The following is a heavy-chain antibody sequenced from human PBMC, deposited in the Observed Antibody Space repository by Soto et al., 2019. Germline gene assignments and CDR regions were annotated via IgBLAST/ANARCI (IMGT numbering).Heavy chain of an antibody. CDR1: GGSISSGGYY. J-gene: IGHJ6*02. CDR3: AREVRAWDCSGGRCYPPLYYYYYGMDV. CDR2: IYYSGST. V-gene: IGHV4-31*03. Sequence: PSETLSLTCTVSGGSISSGGYYWSWIRQHPGKGLEWIRYIYYSGSTYYNPSLKSRVTISVDTSKNQFSLKLSSVTAADTAVYYCAREVRAWDCSGGRCYPPLYYYYYGMDVWGHGTMVTVS. D-gene: IGHD2-15*01.